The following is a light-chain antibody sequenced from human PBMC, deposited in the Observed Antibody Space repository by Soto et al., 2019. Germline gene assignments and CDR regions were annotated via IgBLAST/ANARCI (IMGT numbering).Light chain of an antibody. J-gene: IGLJ3*02. V-gene: IGLV2-14*01. CDR3: TSYTSSSTWV. CDR2: DVT. CDR1: SSDVGGYNY. Sequence: QSALTQPASVSGSPGQSITISCTGTSSDVGGYNYVSWYQQHPGKAPKLMIYDVTNRPSGVSNRFSCSKSGNTASLTISGRQPEDEADYYCTSYTSSSTWVFGGGTKLTVL.